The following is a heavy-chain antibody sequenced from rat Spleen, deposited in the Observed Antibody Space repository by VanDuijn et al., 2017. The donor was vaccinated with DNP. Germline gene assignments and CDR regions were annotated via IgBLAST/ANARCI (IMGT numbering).Heavy chain of an antibody. V-gene: IGHV5-7*01. CDR3: ARHRLYHNLFDY. J-gene: IGHJ2*01. Sequence: EVQLVESGGGLVQPGRSLKLSCAASGFPFSDYNMAWVRQAPTRGLEWVAYITYDGSSTYYRDSVRGRFTFSRDNAESTLYLQMDSLRSEDTATYYCARHRLYHNLFDYWGQGVMVTVSS. D-gene: IGHD1-10*01. CDR1: GFPFSDYN. CDR2: ITYDGSST.